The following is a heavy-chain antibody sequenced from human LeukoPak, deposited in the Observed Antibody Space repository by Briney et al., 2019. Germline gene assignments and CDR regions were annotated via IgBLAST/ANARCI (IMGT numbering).Heavy chain of an antibody. CDR3: AREGRMVRAVTNWFDP. D-gene: IGHD3-10*01. CDR2: IIPILGIA. V-gene: IGHV1-69*04. CDR1: GGTFSSYA. Sequence: ASVKVSCKASGGTFSSYAISWVRQAPGQGLEWMGRIIPILGIANYAQKFQGRVTMTRDTSTSTVYMELSSLRSEDTAVYYCAREGRMVRAVTNWFDPWGQGTLVTVSS. J-gene: IGHJ5*02.